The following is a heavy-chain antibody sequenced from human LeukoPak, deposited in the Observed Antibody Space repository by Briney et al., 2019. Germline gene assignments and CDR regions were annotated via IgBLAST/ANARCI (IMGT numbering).Heavy chain of an antibody. J-gene: IGHJ6*02. CDR3: ARASYYYGSGSYFGMDV. CDR1: GYTFTIYG. V-gene: IGHV1-18*01. CDR2: ISAYNGNT. Sequence: ASVKVSCTASGYTFTIYGISWVRQAPGQGLEWMGWISAYNGNTNYAQKLQGRVTMTTDTSTCTAYMELRSLRSDDTAVYYCARASYYYGSGSYFGMDVWGQGTTVTVSS. D-gene: IGHD3-10*01.